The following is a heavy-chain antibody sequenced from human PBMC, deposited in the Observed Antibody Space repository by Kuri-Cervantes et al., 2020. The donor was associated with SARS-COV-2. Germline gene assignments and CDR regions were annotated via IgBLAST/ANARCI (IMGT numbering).Heavy chain of an antibody. CDR2: IWYDGSNK. CDR3: AKMYCTNGVCYNGMDV. D-gene: IGHD2-8*01. CDR1: GFTFSSYG. Sequence: GGSLRLSFAASGFTFSSYGMHGVRQAPGKGLEWVAVIWYDGSNKYYADPVKGRFTISRDNSKNTLYLQMNSLRAEDTAVYNGAKMYCTNGVCYNGMDVWGQGTTVTVSS. V-gene: IGHV3-30*02. J-gene: IGHJ6*02.